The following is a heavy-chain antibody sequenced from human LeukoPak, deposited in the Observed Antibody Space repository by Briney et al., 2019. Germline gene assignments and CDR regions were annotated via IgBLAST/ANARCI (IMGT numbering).Heavy chain of an antibody. V-gene: IGHV1-2*02. D-gene: IGHD3-3*01. J-gene: IGHJ3*02. Sequence: ASVKVSCKTSGYTFSDYYIHWIRQAPGQGLEWMGWINPNSGGTNYAQKFQGRVTMTRDTSISTAYMELSRLRSDDTAVYYCARVWSGYYDAFDIWGQGTMVTVSS. CDR3: ARVWSGYYDAFDI. CDR2: INPNSGGT. CDR1: GYTFSDYY.